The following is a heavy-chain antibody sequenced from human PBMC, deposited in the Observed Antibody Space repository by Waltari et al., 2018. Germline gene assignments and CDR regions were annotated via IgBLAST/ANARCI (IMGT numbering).Heavy chain of an antibody. J-gene: IGHJ4*02. D-gene: IGHD4-17*01. V-gene: IGHV4-39*01. Sequence: QLQLQESGPGLVKPSETLSLTCTVSGGSISSSSYYWGWIRQPPGKGLEWIGSIYYSGSTYYNPSLKSRVTISVDTSKNQFSLRLGSVTAADTAVYYCARRAALIFSMTTEPFDYWAREPWSPSPQ. CDR2: IYYSGST. CDR1: GGSISSSSYY. CDR3: ARRAALIFSMTTEPFDY.